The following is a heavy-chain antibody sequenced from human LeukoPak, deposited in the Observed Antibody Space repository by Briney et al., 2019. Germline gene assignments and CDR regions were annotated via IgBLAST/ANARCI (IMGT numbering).Heavy chain of an antibody. J-gene: IGHJ4*02. D-gene: IGHD3-10*01. V-gene: IGHV3-23*01. CDR2: ISDSGGST. CDR1: GFTFSTSV. Sequence: PGGSLRLSCAASGFTFSTSVMSWVRQAPGKGLEWVSTISDSGGSTYYADSVKGRFTISRDNSKNTLYLQMNSLRAEDTAVYYCAKVIGITMVRGVIKGPADYWGQGTLVTVSS. CDR3: AKVIGITMVRGVIKGPADY.